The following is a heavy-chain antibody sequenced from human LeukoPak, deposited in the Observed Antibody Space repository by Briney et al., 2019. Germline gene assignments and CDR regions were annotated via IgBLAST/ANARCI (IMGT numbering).Heavy chain of an antibody. CDR3: ARVRVYAFDI. CDR2: ISYDGSNK. J-gene: IGHJ3*02. D-gene: IGHD1-14*01. V-gene: IGHV3-30-3*01. Sequence: GGSLRLSCAASGFTFSSYAMHWVRQAPGKGLEWVAVISYDGSNKYYADSVKGRFTISRGNSKNTLYLQTNSLRAEDTAVYYCARVRVYAFDIWGQGTMVTVSS. CDR1: GFTFSSYA.